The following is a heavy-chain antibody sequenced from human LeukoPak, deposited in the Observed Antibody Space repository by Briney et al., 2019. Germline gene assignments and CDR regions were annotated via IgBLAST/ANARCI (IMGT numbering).Heavy chain of an antibody. CDR1: GFTLSSHW. V-gene: IGHV3-7*01. D-gene: IGHD1-7*01. CDR3: ARWEIRGTAHKLDY. CDR2: INQDGSAK. Sequence: GGSLRLSCVASGFTLSSHWMSWVRQAPGKGLEWVANINQDGSAKYFVDSVKGRFTISRDNAKNSMYLQMNSLRAEDTAVYYCARWEIRGTAHKLDYWGQGALVTVSS. J-gene: IGHJ4*02.